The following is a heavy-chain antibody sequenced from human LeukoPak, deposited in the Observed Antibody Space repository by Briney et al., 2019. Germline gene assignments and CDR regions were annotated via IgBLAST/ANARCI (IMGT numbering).Heavy chain of an antibody. J-gene: IGHJ4*02. Sequence: GASVKVSCKASGYTFTGYYMHWVRQAPGQGLEWMGWINPNSGGTSYAQKFQGRVTMTTDTSTSTAYMELRSLRSDDTAVYYCARVTYYYDRRGYYIEPVPPDYWGQGTLVTVSS. CDR2: INPNSGGT. CDR3: ARVTYYYDRRGYYIEPVPPDY. V-gene: IGHV1-2*02. D-gene: IGHD3-22*01. CDR1: GYTFTGYY.